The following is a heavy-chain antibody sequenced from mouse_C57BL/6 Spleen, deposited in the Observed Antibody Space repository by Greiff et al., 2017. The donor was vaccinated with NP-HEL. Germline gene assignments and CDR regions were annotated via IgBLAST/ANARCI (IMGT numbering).Heavy chain of an antibody. CDR1: GYTFTSYW. J-gene: IGHJ2*01. CDR3: ARFDDGPY. CDR2: IDPSDSYT. D-gene: IGHD2-3*01. Sequence: VQLQQSGAELVMPGASVKLSCKASGYTFTSYWMHWVKQRPGQGLEWIGEIDPSDSYTNYNQKFKGKSTLTVDKSSSTAYMQLSSLTSEDSAVYYCARFDDGPYWGQGTTLTVSS. V-gene: IGHV1-69*01.